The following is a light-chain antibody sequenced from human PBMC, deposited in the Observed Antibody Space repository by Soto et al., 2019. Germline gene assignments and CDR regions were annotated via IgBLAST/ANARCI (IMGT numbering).Light chain of an antibody. V-gene: IGKV3-20*01. CDR3: EQYGSSPRT. J-gene: IGKJ1*01. Sequence: EDVLTQYTGTLSLSPGERASLSCRASQSLSSSYLAWYQQKPGQAPRLLIYDASTRATGIPDRFSGSGSGTDFTLTISTLEPEDFAVYYCEQYGSSPRTFGQGTIVDI. CDR2: DAS. CDR1: QSLSSSY.